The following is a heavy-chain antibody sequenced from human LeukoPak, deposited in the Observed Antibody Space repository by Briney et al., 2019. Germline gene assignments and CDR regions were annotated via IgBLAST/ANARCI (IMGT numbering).Heavy chain of an antibody. CDR3: ARIGYSSSAFDF. Sequence: PGGSLRLSCTASGFTFNGYGMNWVRQAPGKGLEWVANMKEDGSVKYFVDSVKGRFTLSRDNAKNLVYLQMNSLRAEDTAVYYCARIGYSSSAFDFWGQGTMVTVSS. CDR2: MKEDGSVK. V-gene: IGHV3-7*01. CDR1: GFTFNGYG. D-gene: IGHD5-18*01. J-gene: IGHJ3*01.